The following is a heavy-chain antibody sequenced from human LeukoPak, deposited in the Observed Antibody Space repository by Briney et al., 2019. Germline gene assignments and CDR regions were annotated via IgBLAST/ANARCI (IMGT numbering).Heavy chain of an antibody. J-gene: IGHJ4*02. CDR2: IKQDGSEK. V-gene: IGHV3-7*01. CDR1: GFTFSSYW. CDR3: AREWLGYSYGTRTPYFDY. D-gene: IGHD5-18*01. Sequence: PGGSLRLSCAASGFTFSSYWMSWVRQAPGKGVEGVANIKQDGSEKYYVDSVKGRFTISRDNAKTSLYLQMNSLRAEDTAVYYCAREWLGYSYGTRTPYFDYWGQGTLVTVSS.